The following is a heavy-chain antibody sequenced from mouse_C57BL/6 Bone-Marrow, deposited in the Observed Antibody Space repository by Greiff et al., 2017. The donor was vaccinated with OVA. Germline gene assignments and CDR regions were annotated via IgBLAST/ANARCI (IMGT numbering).Heavy chain of an antibody. J-gene: IGHJ3*01. D-gene: IGHD4-1*01. CDR3: ARTWGTWFAY. CDR2: IYPGSGST. V-gene: IGHV1-55*01. CDR1: GYTFNSYW. Sequence: QVQLQQSGAELVKPGASVKMSCKASGYTFNSYWITWVKQRPGQGLEWIGDIYPGSGSTNYNEKFKSKATLTVDTSSSTAYMQLSSLTSEDSAVYYCARTWGTWFAYWGQGTLVTVSA.